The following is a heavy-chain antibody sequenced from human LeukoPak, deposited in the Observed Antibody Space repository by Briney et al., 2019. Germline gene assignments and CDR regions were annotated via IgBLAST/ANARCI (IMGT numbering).Heavy chain of an antibody. CDR2: IGRYGGDI. CDR1: GFTFSSSW. V-gene: IGHV3-23*01. CDR3: AKYAPPTTVVTRFFDS. J-gene: IGHJ4*02. Sequence: GGSLRLSCAASGFTFSSSWMHWVRQAPGKGLEWVSVIGRYGGDIHYADSVEGRFTISRDNSKNTLYLQMNSLRVEDTAIYYCAKYAPPTTVVTRFFDSWGQGTLVTVSS. D-gene: IGHD4-23*01.